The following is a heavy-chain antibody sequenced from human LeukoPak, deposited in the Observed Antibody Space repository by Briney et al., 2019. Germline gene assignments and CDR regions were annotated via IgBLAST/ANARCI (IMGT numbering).Heavy chain of an antibody. CDR2: MNPNSGNT. CDR1: GYTFTSYD. J-gene: IGHJ4*02. CDR3: ASIPDGGYYDSSI. D-gene: IGHD3-22*01. V-gene: IGHV1-8*03. Sequence: VASVKVSCKASGYTFTSYDNNWVRQATGQGLEWMGWMNPNSGNTGYAQKFQGRVTITRNTSISTAYMELSSLRSEDTAVYYCASIPDGGYYDSSIWGQGTLVTVSS.